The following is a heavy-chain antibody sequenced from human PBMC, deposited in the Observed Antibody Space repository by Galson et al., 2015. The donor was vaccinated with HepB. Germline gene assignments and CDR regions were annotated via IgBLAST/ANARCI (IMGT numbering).Heavy chain of an antibody. CDR1: GYTLTELS. Sequence: SVKVSCKVSGYTLTELSMHWVRQAPGKGLEWMGGFDPEDGETIYAQKFQGRVTMTEDTSTDTAYMELGSLRSEDTAVYYCATESYYGSGSTPRPYGMDVWGQGTTVTVSS. CDR2: FDPEDGET. D-gene: IGHD3-10*01. CDR3: ATESYYGSGSTPRPYGMDV. J-gene: IGHJ6*02. V-gene: IGHV1-24*01.